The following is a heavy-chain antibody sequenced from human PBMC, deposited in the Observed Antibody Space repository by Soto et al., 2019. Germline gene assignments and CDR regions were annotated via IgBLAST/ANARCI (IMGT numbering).Heavy chain of an antibody. Sequence: PGGSLRLSCAASGFTFSGSAMHWVRQASGKGLEWVGRIRSKANSYATAYAASVKGRFTISRDDSKNTAYLQMNSLKTEDTAVYYCTRPLAGSGSTWFDPWGQGTLVTV. CDR2: IRSKANSYAT. V-gene: IGHV3-73*01. J-gene: IGHJ5*02. CDR3: TRPLAGSGSTWFDP. CDR1: GFTFSGSA. D-gene: IGHD3-10*01.